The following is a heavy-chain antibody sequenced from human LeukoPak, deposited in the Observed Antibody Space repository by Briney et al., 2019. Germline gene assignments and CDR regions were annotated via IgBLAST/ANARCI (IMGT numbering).Heavy chain of an antibody. D-gene: IGHD6-19*01. CDR3: ARESNSGWYTGGVDH. J-gene: IGHJ4*02. Sequence: PSQTLSLTCTVSGGSISSGGYYWSWIRQPPGKGLEWIGDIYHSGSTYYNPSLMSRVTISIDTSKNQFSLKLNSVTAADTAIYYCARESNSGWYTGGVDHWGPGTLVTVSS. CDR1: GGSISSGGYY. CDR2: IYHSGST. V-gene: IGHV4-30-2*01.